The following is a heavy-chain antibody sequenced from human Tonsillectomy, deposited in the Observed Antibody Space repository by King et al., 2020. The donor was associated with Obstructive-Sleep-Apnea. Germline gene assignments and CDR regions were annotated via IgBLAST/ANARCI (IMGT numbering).Heavy chain of an antibody. CDR3: ARIPPAGSGSEFDY. V-gene: IGHV2-70*11. D-gene: IGHD3-10*01. Sequence: TLKESGPALVKPTQTLTLTCSFSGFSLSTSGMCVAWIRQPPGKALEWLARIDWDDDKYYSTSLKTRLTISKDTSKNQVVLTMTNMGPVDTATYFCARIPPAGSGSEFDYWGQRTVVTVSS. J-gene: IGHJ4*02. CDR1: GFSLSTSGMC. CDR2: IDWDDDK.